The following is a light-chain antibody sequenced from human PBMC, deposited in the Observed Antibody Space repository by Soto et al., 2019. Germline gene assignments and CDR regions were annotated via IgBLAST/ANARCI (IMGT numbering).Light chain of an antibody. J-gene: IGKJ1*01. V-gene: IGKV1-5*03. CDR3: QQYNSYPWT. Sequence: DIQMTQSPSPLSGSVGDRVTITCRASQTISSWLAWYQQKPGKAPTLLIYKASTLKSGVPSNFSGSGSGTELTLTISSLQPEDFATYYCQQYNSYPWTFGQGTKVDIK. CDR1: QTISSW. CDR2: KAS.